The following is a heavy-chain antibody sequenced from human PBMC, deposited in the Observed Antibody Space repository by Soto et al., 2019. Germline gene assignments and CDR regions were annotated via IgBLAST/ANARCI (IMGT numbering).Heavy chain of an antibody. CDR2: INHSGNT. J-gene: IGHJ4*01. CDR1: GGSFSGYY. CDR3: ARGEWAARFLN. V-gene: IGHV4-34*01. Sequence: SETLSLTCAVYGGSFSGYYWSWIRQPPGEGLEWIGEINHSGNTNYNPSLKSRVTISVDTSKNQFSLKVDSVIAADTAMYYCARGEWAARFLNWGLGTLVPVSS. D-gene: IGHD1-26*01.